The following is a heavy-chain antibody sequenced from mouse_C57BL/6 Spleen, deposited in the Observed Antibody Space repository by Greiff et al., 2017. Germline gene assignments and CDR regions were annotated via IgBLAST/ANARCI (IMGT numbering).Heavy chain of an antibody. J-gene: IGHJ4*01. CDR3: AIYYDYAMDD. Sequence: QVQLQQSGPELVKPGASVRISCKASGYTFTSYYIHWVKQRPGQGLEWIGWIYPGNVNTKYNEKFKGKATLTADKSSSTAYMQLSSLTSEDSAVYFCAIYYDYAMDDWGQGTSVTVSS. D-gene: IGHD2-1*01. CDR2: IYPGNVNT. V-gene: IGHV1S56*01. CDR1: GYTFTSYY.